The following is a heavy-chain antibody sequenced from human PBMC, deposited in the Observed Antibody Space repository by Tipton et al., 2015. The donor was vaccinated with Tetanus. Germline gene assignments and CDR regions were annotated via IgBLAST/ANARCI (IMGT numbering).Heavy chain of an antibody. CDR3: ARDSSGWYPPSGQFDY. CDR1: GYTFTSYG. V-gene: IGHV1-18*01. Sequence: QSGAEVKKPGASVKVSRKASGYTFTSYGISWVRQAPGQGLEWMGWISAYNGNTNYAQKLQGRVTMTTDTSTSTAYMELRSLRSDDTAVYYCARDSSGWYPPSGQFDYWGQGTLVTVSS. J-gene: IGHJ4*02. CDR2: ISAYNGNT. D-gene: IGHD6-19*01.